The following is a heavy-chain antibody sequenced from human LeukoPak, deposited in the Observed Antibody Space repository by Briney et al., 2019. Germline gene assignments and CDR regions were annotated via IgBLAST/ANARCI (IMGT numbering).Heavy chain of an antibody. CDR1: GFTLSSYE. CDR2: IYYDGGSG. V-gene: IGHV3-23*03. D-gene: IGHD6-6*01. Sequence: PGGSLRLSCTVSGFTLSSYEMSWIRQAPGKGLEWVSSIYYDGGSGHYADSVKGRFTISRDNSNNTLFLHLNSQRGEDTAVYYCTKETTIAAQNDNWGQGTLVTVSS. J-gene: IGHJ4*02. CDR3: TKETTIAAQNDN.